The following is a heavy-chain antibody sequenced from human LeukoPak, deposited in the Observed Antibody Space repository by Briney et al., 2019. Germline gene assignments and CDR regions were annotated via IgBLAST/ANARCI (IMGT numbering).Heavy chain of an antibody. V-gene: IGHV4-39*01. CDR1: GCSISSSGYY. D-gene: IGHD3-22*01. Sequence: PSATLSLTCTVSGCSISSSGYYWGWIRPPPGKGPEWIGNSYCGGNTYYDPSLKSRVTISVDTSKNPFSLKMTTVTATDTAVYYCARLRDSSGFYSRVWGQRTLVAVSS. CDR2: SYCGGNT. J-gene: IGHJ4*02. CDR3: ARLRDSSGFYSRV.